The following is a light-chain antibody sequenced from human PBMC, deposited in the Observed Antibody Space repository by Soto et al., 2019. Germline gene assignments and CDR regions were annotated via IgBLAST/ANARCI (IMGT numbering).Light chain of an antibody. CDR2: AAS. CDR1: QSISTY. Sequence: DIQMTQSPSSLSASVGDRVTITCRASQSISTYLNWYQQKPGKAPKLLISAASSLQSGVPSRFSGSGSATDFTLTISSLQPEDFATYYCQHSYSTQFTFGQGTKLEIK. V-gene: IGKV1-39*01. CDR3: QHSYSTQFT. J-gene: IGKJ2*01.